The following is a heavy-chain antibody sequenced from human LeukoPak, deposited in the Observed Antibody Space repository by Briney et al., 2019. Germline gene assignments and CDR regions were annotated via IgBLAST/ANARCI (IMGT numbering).Heavy chain of an antibody. J-gene: IGHJ4*02. CDR1: GYTFTSYG. Sequence: ASVKVSCKASGYTFTSYGISWVRQAPGQGLEWMGWISAYNGNTNYAQKLQGRVTMTTDTSTSTAYMELRSLRAEDTAVYYCAKAGPGFGFDYWGQGTLVTVSS. V-gene: IGHV1-18*01. CDR3: AKAGPGFGFDY. CDR2: ISAYNGNT. D-gene: IGHD3-10*01.